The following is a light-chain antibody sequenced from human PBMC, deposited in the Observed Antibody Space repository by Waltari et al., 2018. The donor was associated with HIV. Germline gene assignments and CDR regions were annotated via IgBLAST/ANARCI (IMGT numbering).Light chain of an antibody. CDR1: DRDFGLYNF. CDR2: DVD. Sequence: SAVTQPASVSGLPGQSITISCSGDDRDFGLYNFVSWYQQFPGEPPKLILYDVDRRASGISHRFSGSKSANTASLTISALRAEDEAHYYCASFLGDNTIVFGGGTKVTVL. V-gene: IGLV2-14*03. CDR3: ASFLGDNTIV. J-gene: IGLJ2*01.